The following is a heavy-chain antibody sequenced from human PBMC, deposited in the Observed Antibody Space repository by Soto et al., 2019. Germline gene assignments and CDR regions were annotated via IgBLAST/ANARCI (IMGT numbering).Heavy chain of an antibody. Sequence: QVQLQESGPGLVKPSEILSLTCTVSGVSITPYYWTWIRQPPRKGLEWIGYVYHTGNTYYNPSLKSRLTISLDTSKNQVSLRLTSVTAADTAVYYCASEQYNWKLWGEGTLVTVSS. CDR2: VYHTGNT. CDR3: ASEQYNWKL. J-gene: IGHJ4*02. V-gene: IGHV4-59*01. D-gene: IGHD1-20*01. CDR1: GVSITPYY.